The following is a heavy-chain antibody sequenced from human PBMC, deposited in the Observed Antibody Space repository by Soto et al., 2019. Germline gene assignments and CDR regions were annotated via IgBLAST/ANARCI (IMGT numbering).Heavy chain of an antibody. V-gene: IGHV3-15*01. CDR3: CVVKRRDQYSTSGYWFDP. CDR1: GFTFSHAW. J-gene: IGHJ5*02. Sequence: GGSLRLSCAASGFTFSHAWMSWVRQAPGKGLGWVGHIKSKTDGETKDYGAPVRGRFTISRDDSKDTLYLQMNSLRIEDTAVYYCCVVKRRDQYSTSGYWFDPWGPGTLVTVSS. D-gene: IGHD2-15*01. CDR2: IKSKTDGETK.